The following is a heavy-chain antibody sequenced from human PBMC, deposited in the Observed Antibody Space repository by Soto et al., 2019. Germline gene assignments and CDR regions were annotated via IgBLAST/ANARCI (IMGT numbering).Heavy chain of an antibody. CDR2: ISYDGSNK. CDR3: ASDYYGSGSPEPDFDY. J-gene: IGHJ4*02. Sequence: PGGSLRLSCAASGFTFSSYAMHWVRQAPGKGLEWVAVISYDGSNKYYADSVKGRFTISRDNSKNTLYLQMNSLRAEDTAVYYCASDYYGSGSPEPDFDYWGQGT. V-gene: IGHV3-30-3*01. D-gene: IGHD3-10*01. CDR1: GFTFSSYA.